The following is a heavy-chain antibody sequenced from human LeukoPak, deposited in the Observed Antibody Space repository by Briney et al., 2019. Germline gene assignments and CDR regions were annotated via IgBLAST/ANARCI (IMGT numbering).Heavy chain of an antibody. D-gene: IGHD2-15*01. CDR2: IYYSGST. Sequence: SETLSLTCTVSRGSISPFYWSWIRQPPGKGLEWIAYIYYSGSTACNPSLKSRVAISVDTSNNQVSLKLSSVTAADTAVYYCARHGYCSGGSCYWDYWGQGTLVTVSS. J-gene: IGHJ4*02. V-gene: IGHV4-59*08. CDR1: RGSISPFY. CDR3: ARHGYCSGGSCYWDY.